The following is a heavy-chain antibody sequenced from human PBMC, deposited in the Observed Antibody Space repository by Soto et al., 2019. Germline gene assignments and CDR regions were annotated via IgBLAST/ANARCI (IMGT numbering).Heavy chain of an antibody. CDR2: IYYSGST. V-gene: IGHV4-39*01. D-gene: IGHD1-7*01. Sequence: QLQLQESGPGLVKPSETLSLTCTVSGGSISSSSYYWGWIRQPPGKGLERIGSIYYSGSTYYNPSLKSRVTISVDTSKNQFSLKLSSVTAADTAVYYCARQGTELELFTTFDYWGQGTLVTVSS. J-gene: IGHJ4*02. CDR1: GGSISSSSYY. CDR3: ARQGTELELFTTFDY.